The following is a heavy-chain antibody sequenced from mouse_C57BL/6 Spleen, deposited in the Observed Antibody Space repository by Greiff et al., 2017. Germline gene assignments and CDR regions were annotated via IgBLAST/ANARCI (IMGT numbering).Heavy chain of an antibody. CDR1: GFTFSSYA. Sequence: EVHLVESGGGLVKPGGSLKLSCAASGFTFSSYAMSWVRQTPEKRLEWVATISDGGSYTYYPDNVKGRFTISRDNAKNNLYLQMSHLKSEDTAMYYCARVDPNGAMDYWGQGTSVTVSS. J-gene: IGHJ4*01. CDR3: ARVDPNGAMDY. V-gene: IGHV5-4*01. CDR2: ISDGGSYT.